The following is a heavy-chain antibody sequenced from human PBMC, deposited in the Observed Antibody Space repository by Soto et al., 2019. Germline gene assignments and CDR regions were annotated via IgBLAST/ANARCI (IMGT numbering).Heavy chain of an antibody. Sequence: QVQLQESGPGLVKASQTLSLTCTVSGGSISSGDYYWSWIRQPPGKGLEWIGYIYYSGSTYYNPSLKSRVTISVDTSKNQFSLKLSSVTAADTAVYYCARELAVTTRRGTFDYWGQGTLVTVSS. J-gene: IGHJ4*02. CDR1: GGSISSGDYY. V-gene: IGHV4-30-4*01. CDR2: IYYSGST. CDR3: ARELAVTTRRGTFDY. D-gene: IGHD4-17*01.